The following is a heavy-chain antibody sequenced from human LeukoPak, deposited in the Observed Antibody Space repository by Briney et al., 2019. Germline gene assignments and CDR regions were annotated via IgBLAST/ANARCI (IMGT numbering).Heavy chain of an antibody. CDR2: IKSSNT. J-gene: IGHJ4*02. CDR3: ARVPDWTYVPDY. Sequence: SETLSLTCTVSGGSISSDRFYWTWIRQPAGKGLEWIGRIKSSNTNYNPSLKSRVSISLDTSTNQFSLKLSSLTAADTAVYYCARVPDWTYVPDYWGQGTLVTVSS. D-gene: IGHD3-16*01. V-gene: IGHV4-61*02. CDR1: GGSISSDRFY.